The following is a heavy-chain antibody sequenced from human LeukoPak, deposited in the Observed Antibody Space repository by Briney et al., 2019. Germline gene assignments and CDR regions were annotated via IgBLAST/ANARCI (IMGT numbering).Heavy chain of an antibody. D-gene: IGHD4-17*01. CDR1: GFTFSSYG. V-gene: IGHV3-30*18. Sequence: GGSLRLSCAASGFTFSSYGMHWVRQAPGKGLEWVAVISYDGSNKYYADSVKRRFTISRDNSKNTLYLQMNSLRAEDTAVYYCGKDHGDYVDYWGQGTLVTVSS. J-gene: IGHJ4*02. CDR2: ISYDGSNK. CDR3: GKDHGDYVDY.